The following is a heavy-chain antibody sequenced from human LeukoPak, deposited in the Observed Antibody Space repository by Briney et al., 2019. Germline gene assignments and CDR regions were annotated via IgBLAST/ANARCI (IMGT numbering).Heavy chain of an antibody. CDR1: GFTFSSYS. CDR2: ISSSSSTI. V-gene: IGHV3-48*02. Sequence: GGSLRLSCAASGFTFSSYSMNWVRQAPGKGLEWVSYISSSSSTIYYADSVKGRFTISRDNAKNSLYLQMNSLRDEDKAVYFCASQRDFWRGYWFDPWGQGTLVTVSS. D-gene: IGHD3-3*01. J-gene: IGHJ5*02. CDR3: ASQRDFWRGYWFDP.